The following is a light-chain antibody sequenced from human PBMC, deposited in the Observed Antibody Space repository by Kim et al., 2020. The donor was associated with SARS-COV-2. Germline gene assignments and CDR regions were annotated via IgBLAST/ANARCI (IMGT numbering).Light chain of an antibody. CDR1: QSISSH. CDR2: AAS. CDR3: QQGYSSPQIT. V-gene: IGKV1-39*01. J-gene: IGKJ5*01. Sequence: DIQMTQSPSSLSASVGDRVTITCRASQSISSHLSWYQQKPGKAPKLLIYAASSLQSAVPSRFSGSGSGTDFTLTINSLQPEDFATYYCQQGYSSPQITFGQGTRLEIK.